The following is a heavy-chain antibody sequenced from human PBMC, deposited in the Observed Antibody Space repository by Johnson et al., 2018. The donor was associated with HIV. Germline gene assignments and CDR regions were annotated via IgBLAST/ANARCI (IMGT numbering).Heavy chain of an antibody. CDR1: GFTVSSNY. CDR2: IYSGGST. Sequence: VQLVESGGGLVQPGGSLRLSCEASGFTVSSNYMNWVRQAPGKGLEWVSVIYSGGSTYYADSVKGRFTISRDNSKNTLHLQMNSLRGEDTAVYYCARDRADSSSWFTAFDIWGQGTMVTVSS. CDR3: ARDRADSSSWFTAFDI. J-gene: IGHJ3*02. D-gene: IGHD6-13*01. V-gene: IGHV3-66*01.